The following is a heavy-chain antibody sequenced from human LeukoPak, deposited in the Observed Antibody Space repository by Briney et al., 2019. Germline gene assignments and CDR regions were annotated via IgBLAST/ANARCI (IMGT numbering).Heavy chain of an antibody. D-gene: IGHD3-10*01. CDR1: GFTFSTYV. V-gene: IGHV3-30*18. Sequence: GGSLRLSCAASGFTFSTYVMHWVRQAPGKGLHWVAVISYDGRNKYYANSVKGRFTISRDNSKNTLYLLMNSLRAEDTAVYYCAKGNLKGFYYGSGTKGWFDPWGQGTLVTVSS. CDR3: AKGNLKGFYYGSGTKGWFDP. J-gene: IGHJ5*02. CDR2: ISYDGRNK.